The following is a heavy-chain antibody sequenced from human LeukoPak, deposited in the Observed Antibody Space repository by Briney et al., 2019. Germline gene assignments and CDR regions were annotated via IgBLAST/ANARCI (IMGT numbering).Heavy chain of an antibody. J-gene: IGHJ6*02. D-gene: IGHD7-27*01. CDR1: GYSFTSYW. CDR2: IYPGGSDT. V-gene: IGHV5-51*01. CDR3: ARHTGAHMGFMDV. Sequence: GESLKISCKGSGYSFTSYWIAWVRQMPGKGLEWMGIIYPGGSDTRYSPSFQGQVTISADKSISTAYLQWSSLKASDTAMYYCARHTGAHMGFMDVWGQGTTVTVSS.